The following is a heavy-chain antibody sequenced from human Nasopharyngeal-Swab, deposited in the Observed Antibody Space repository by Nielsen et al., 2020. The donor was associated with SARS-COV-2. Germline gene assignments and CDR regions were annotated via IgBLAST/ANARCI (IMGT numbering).Heavy chain of an antibody. CDR3: AKLYCTGDCYSQYYFDY. CDR1: GFTFSSYG. CDR2: ISYDGSNK. V-gene: IGHV3-30*18. J-gene: IGHJ4*02. D-gene: IGHD2-21*02. Sequence: GESLKISCAASGFTFSSYGMHWVRQAPGTGLEWVAVISYDGSNKYYADSVKGRFTISRDNSKNTLYLQMNSLRAEDTAVYYCAKLYCTGDCYSQYYFDYWGQGTLVTVSS.